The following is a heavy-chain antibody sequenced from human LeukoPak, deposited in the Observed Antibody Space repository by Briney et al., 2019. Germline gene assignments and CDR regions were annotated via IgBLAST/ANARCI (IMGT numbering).Heavy chain of an antibody. Sequence: SETLSLTCTVSGGSISGSSYYWGWIRQPPGKGLEWIGSIYYSGSTYYNPSLKSRVTISADTSKNQFSLNLSSVTAADTSVLYCARHGYSSSWRFDYWGQGTLVTVSS. CDR3: ARHGYSSSWRFDY. D-gene: IGHD6-13*01. CDR1: GGSISGSSYY. V-gene: IGHV4-39*01. CDR2: IYYSGST. J-gene: IGHJ4*02.